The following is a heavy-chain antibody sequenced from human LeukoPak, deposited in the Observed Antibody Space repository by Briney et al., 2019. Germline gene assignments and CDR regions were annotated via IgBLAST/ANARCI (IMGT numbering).Heavy chain of an antibody. J-gene: IGHJ6*03. CDR3: ARVAGGYSSSWGGYYYYMDV. Sequence: SETLSLTCTVSGGSISNKYWSWIRQPPGKGLEWIGYIYYSGSTNYNPSLKSRVTISVDTSKNQFSLKLSSVTAADTAVYYCARVAGGYSSSWGGYYYYMDVWGKGTTVTVSS. V-gene: IGHV4-59*01. CDR1: GGSISNKY. D-gene: IGHD6-13*01. CDR2: IYYSGST.